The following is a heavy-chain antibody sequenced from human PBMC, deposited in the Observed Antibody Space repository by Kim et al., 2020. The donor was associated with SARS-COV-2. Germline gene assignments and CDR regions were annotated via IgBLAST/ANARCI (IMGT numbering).Heavy chain of an antibody. V-gene: IGHV3-7*01. Sequence: YVDAVMGRFTMSRDNAKYSLYLQMSSLRTEDTAIYYCAALDTVQVPGGIWGQGTLVTVSS. J-gene: IGHJ4*02. D-gene: IGHD3-10*01. CDR3: AALDTVQVPGGI.